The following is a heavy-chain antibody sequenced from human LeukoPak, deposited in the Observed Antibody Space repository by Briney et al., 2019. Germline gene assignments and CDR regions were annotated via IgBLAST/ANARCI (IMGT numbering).Heavy chain of an antibody. J-gene: IGHJ4*02. Sequence: PGGSLRLSCAASGFNFHDAWMTWVRQAPGKGLEWVGRIKSESDGKTTHYAAPVKGRFTISRDDSKNTLYLQMNSLQTEDTAFYYCTTDTPSDFWGQGTLVTVSS. CDR3: TTDTPSDF. CDR2: IKSESDGKTT. V-gene: IGHV3-15*01. CDR1: GFNFHDAW.